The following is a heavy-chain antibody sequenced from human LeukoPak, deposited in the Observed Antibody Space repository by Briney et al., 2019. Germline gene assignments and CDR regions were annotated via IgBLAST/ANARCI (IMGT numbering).Heavy chain of an antibody. Sequence: EASVKVSCKASGGTFSSYAISWVRQAPGQGLEWMGGIIPIFGTANYAQKFQGRVMITTDESTGTAYMELSSLRSEDTAVYYCAGAAYYYDSSGYGFDYWGQGTLVTVSS. CDR3: AGAAYYYDSSGYGFDY. V-gene: IGHV1-69*05. J-gene: IGHJ4*02. CDR2: IIPIFGTA. CDR1: GGTFSSYA. D-gene: IGHD3-22*01.